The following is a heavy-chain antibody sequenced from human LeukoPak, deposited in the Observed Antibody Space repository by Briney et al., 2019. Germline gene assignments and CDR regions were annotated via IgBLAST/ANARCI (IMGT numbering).Heavy chain of an antibody. D-gene: IGHD3-22*01. CDR3: ARSYDSSGYYYVRYAFDI. J-gene: IGHJ3*02. CDR1: GGSISSYY. Sequence: SETLSLTCTVSGGSISSYYWSWIRQPPGKGLEGIGYIYYSGSTNYNPSLKSRVTISVDTSKNQFSLKLSSVTAADTAVYYCARSYDSSGYYYVRYAFDIWGQGTMVTVSS. CDR2: IYYSGST. V-gene: IGHV4-59*01.